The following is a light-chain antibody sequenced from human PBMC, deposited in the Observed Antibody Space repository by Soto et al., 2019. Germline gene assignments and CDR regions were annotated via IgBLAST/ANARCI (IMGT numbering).Light chain of an antibody. CDR2: DVS. V-gene: IGLV2-11*01. J-gene: IGLJ1*01. CDR3: CSYAGSYTYV. CDR1: SSDFGGYNY. Sequence: QSALTQPRSVSGSPGQSVTISCTGTSSDFGGYNYVSWYQQHPDKAPKVMIYDVSKRPSGVPDRFSGSKSGNTASLTISGLQAEDEADYYCCSYAGSYTYVFGSGTKLTVL.